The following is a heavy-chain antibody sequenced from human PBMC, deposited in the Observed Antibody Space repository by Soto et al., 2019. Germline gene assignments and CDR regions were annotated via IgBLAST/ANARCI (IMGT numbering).Heavy chain of an antibody. Sequence: GGSLRLSCAASGFTFSSYSMNWVRQAPGKGLEWVSYISSSSSTIYYADSVKGRFTISRDNAKNSLYLQMNSVRDEDTAVYYCARDRERWLQTTFDYWGQGTLVTVSS. CDR1: GFTFSSYS. V-gene: IGHV3-48*02. CDR2: ISSSSSTI. J-gene: IGHJ4*02. CDR3: ARDRERWLQTTFDY. D-gene: IGHD5-12*01.